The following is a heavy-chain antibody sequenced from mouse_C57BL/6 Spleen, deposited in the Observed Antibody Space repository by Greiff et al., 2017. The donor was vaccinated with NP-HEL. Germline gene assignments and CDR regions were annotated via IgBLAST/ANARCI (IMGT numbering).Heavy chain of an antibody. Sequence: VQLQQSGAELVRPGASVKLSCTASGFNIKDYDMHWVKQRPEQGLEWIGWIDPENGDTEYASKFQGKATITADTSSNTAYLQLSSLTSEDTAVYYCTRVGGNYWGQGTTLTVSS. D-gene: IGHD1-1*02. CDR2: IDPENGDT. CDR1: GFNIKDYD. J-gene: IGHJ2*01. V-gene: IGHV14-4*01. CDR3: TRVGGNY.